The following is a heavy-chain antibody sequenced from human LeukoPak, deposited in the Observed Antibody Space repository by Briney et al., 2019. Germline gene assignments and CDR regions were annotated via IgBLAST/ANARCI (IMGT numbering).Heavy chain of an antibody. CDR3: AKDWGGGCSSSSCSETAIYNYGMDL. CDR1: GFIFDDYA. Sequence: GGSLRLSCAASGFIFDDYAMHWVRQAPGKGLGWVSGISWNSGRVDYADSVKGRFTISRDNAKNSLHLQMSSLRPEDTALYYCAKDWGGGCSSSSCSETAIYNYGMDLWGQGTTVTVSS. J-gene: IGHJ6*02. CDR2: ISWNSGRV. V-gene: IGHV3-9*01. D-gene: IGHD2-2*01.